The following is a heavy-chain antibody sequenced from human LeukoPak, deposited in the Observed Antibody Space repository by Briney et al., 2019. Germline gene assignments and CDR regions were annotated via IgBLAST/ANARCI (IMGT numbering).Heavy chain of an antibody. V-gene: IGHV3-66*01. CDR3: ARDEPSPDSTDLDY. J-gene: IGHJ4*02. Sequence: GGSLRLSCAASGFTFSTYWMSWVRQAPGKGLEWVSVIYSGGSTYYADSVKGRFTISRDKNTLYLQMNSLRADDTAVYYCARDEPSPDSTDLDYWGQGTLVTVSS. CDR1: GFTFSTYW. CDR2: IYSGGST. D-gene: IGHD2/OR15-2a*01.